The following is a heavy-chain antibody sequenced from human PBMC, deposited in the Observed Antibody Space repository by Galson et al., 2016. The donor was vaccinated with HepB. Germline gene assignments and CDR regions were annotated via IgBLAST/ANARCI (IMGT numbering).Heavy chain of an antibody. D-gene: IGHD1-1*01. CDR2: INADGGST. CDR1: GLTFRRYW. Sequence: SLRLSCAASGLTFRRYWMHWVRQSPGKGLVWVSRINADGGSTAYADSVKGRPTISRDNARNTLFLQMNSLRAEDTAVYYCASSSLGSTGTGLDNWGQGTLVTVSS. V-gene: IGHV3-74*01. J-gene: IGHJ4*02. CDR3: ASSSLGSTGTGLDN.